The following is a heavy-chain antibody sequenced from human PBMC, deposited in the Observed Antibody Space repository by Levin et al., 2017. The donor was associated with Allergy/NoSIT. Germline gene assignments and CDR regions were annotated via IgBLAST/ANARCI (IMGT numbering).Heavy chain of an antibody. Sequence: GGSLRLSCTASGFTFGDYAMSWFRQAPGKGLEWVGFIRSKAYGGTTEYAASVKGRFTISRDDSKSIAYLQMNSLKTEDTAVYYCTRGGLYCSGGSCYEKNDYWGQGTLVTVSS. CDR1: GFTFGDYA. D-gene: IGHD2-15*01. V-gene: IGHV3-49*03. CDR3: TRGGLYCSGGSCYEKNDY. CDR2: IRSKAYGGTT. J-gene: IGHJ4*02.